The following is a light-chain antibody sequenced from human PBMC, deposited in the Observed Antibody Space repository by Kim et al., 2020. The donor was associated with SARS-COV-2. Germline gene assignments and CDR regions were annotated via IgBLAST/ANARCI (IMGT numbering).Light chain of an antibody. CDR1: QGISSY. V-gene: IGKV1-8*01. J-gene: IGKJ3*01. Sequence: ASTGDRGTITCRASQGISSYLAWYQQKPGKAPKLLIYAASTLQSGVPSRFSGSGSGTDFTLTISCLQSEDFATYYCQQYYSYPHTFGPGTKVDIK. CDR3: QQYYSYPHT. CDR2: AAS.